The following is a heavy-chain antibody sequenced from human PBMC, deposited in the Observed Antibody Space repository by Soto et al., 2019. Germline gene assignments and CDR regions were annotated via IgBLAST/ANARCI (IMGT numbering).Heavy chain of an antibody. V-gene: IGHV4-34*01. D-gene: IGHD5-12*01. J-gene: IGHJ4*02. Sequence: QVQLQQWGAGLLKPSETLSLTCAVYGGSFSGYYWSWIRQPPGKGLEWIGEINHSGSTNYNPSLKSRVTIXXDXSXXQFSLKLSSVTAADTAVYYCARGRPRRSKTAYEDYWGQGTLVTVSS. CDR3: ARGRPRRSKTAYEDY. CDR1: GGSFSGYY. CDR2: INHSGST.